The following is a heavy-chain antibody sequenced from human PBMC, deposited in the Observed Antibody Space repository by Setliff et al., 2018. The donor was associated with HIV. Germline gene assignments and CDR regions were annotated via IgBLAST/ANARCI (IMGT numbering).Heavy chain of an antibody. CDR2: IHYNGIT. V-gene: IGHV4-31*03. CDR1: GDSINTDGLY. CDR3: ARTKGGSKHGSFWDS. Sequence: SETLSLTCTVSGDSINTDGLYWTWIRQHPATGLEWIGYIHYNGITYYNPSLESRVSISVDLSKNQFSLKLNSVTVADTAVYYCARTKGGSKHGSFWDSWGQGVLVTVSS. J-gene: IGHJ5*02. D-gene: IGHD3-10*01.